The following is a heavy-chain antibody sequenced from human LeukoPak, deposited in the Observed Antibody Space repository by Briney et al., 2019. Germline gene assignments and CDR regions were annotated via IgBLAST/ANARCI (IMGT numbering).Heavy chain of an antibody. CDR1: GFTFSSYG. V-gene: IGHV3-33*01. Sequence: GRSLRLSCAASGFTFSSYGMHWVRQAPGKGLEWVAVIWYDGSNKYYADSVKGRFTISRDNSRNTLYLQMNSLRAEDTAVYYCARGIAAAGEFDYWGQGTLVTVSS. J-gene: IGHJ4*02. CDR2: IWYDGSNK. D-gene: IGHD6-13*01. CDR3: ARGIAAAGEFDY.